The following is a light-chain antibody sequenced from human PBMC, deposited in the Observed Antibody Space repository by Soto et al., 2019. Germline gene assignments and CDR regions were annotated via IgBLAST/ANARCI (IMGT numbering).Light chain of an antibody. J-gene: IGKJ1*01. CDR1: QGVSSY. CDR2: DAS. CDR3: QQRSSWPRT. V-gene: IGKV3-11*01. Sequence: EIVLTQSPATLSLSPGERATLSCRASQGVSSYLAWYQQKAGQAPRLLIYDASNRATGIPARFSGSGSGTEFTLTISRLKPEDFAVYYCQQRSSWPRTFGLGTKVEI.